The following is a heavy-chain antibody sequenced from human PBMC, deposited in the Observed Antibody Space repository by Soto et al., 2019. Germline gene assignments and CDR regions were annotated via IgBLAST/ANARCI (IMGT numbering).Heavy chain of an antibody. Sequence: QVQLVESGGGLVEPRGSLRLSCAASGFKFSDHYMTWIRQAPGKGLEWVSKISGGGTTIYYADSVKGRFTVSRDNAKNSLYLQMNSLRAEDTALYYCAGDPFYYASGFWGQGTLVTVSS. CDR3: AGDPFYYASGF. V-gene: IGHV3-11*01. D-gene: IGHD3-10*01. CDR2: ISGGGTTI. J-gene: IGHJ4*02. CDR1: GFKFSDHY.